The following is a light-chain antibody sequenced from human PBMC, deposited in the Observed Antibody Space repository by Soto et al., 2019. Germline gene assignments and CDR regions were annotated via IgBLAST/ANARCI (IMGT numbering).Light chain of an antibody. J-gene: IGLJ3*02. V-gene: IGLV7-43*01. CDR2: NAD. Sequence: QAVVTQEPSLIVSPGGTVTLTCASSTGAVTSANYPNWFQQKPGQPPRALIYNADKKHSWTPARVSGSLLGGKAALTLSAVQPEDEADYYCLLYFGGSQLVFGGGTKLTV. CDR3: LLYFGGSQLV. CDR1: TGAVTSANY.